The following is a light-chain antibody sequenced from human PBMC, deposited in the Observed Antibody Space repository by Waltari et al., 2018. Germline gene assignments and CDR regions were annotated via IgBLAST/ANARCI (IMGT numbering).Light chain of an antibody. CDR2: TDN. V-gene: IGLV1-47*02. J-gene: IGLJ2*01. CDR1: SSNIGSHY. CDR3: AAWDDSLSGHVV. Sequence: QSVLTQPPSASGTPGQRVTISCSGSSSNIGSHYVYWSQHLPGTAPKLLIYTDNQRPSGVPDRFSGSKSGTSASLAISGLRSEDEGDYYCAAWDDSLSGHVVFGGGTKLTVL.